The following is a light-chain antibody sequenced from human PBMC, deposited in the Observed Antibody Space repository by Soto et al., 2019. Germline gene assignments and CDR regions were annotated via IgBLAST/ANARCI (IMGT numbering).Light chain of an antibody. J-gene: IGKJ1*01. CDR2: GAS. CDR1: QSVGTF. CDR3: QQYGSSLT. V-gene: IGKV3-20*01. Sequence: EVVLTQTPGTLSLSPGGRASLSCRASQSVGTFLAWYQQRSGQAPRLLIYGASTRASGIPDRLSGSGSGTDFTLTISRLEPEDFGVYYCQQYGSSLTFGQGTTVEI.